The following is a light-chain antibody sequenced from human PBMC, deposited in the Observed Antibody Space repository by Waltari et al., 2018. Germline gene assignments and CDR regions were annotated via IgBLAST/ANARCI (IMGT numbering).Light chain of an antibody. CDR3: QQYATSPIT. V-gene: IGKV3-20*01. Sequence: EIVLTQSPGTLSLSPGERATLSCRASLSVAKNYLAWYQQKPGQAPRLLIYDASSRATGIPDRVSGSGSGTDFTLTISRLEPEDFAVYYCQQYATSPITFGLGTRLEIK. CDR1: LSVAKNY. J-gene: IGKJ5*01. CDR2: DAS.